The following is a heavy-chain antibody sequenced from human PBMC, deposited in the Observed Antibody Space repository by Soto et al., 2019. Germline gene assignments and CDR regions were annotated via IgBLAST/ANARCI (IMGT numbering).Heavy chain of an antibody. CDR3: ARVPILGPTGDFDY. CDR1: GYTFTDYH. Sequence: QVHLVQSGAEVKRPGDSVKVSCQASGYTFTDYHIHWVGQAPGQGLEWMGRVTPRSGEVYYSPKFQGRVTLTRDTSISTAYMELTTLKFDDTAVFYCARVPILGPTGDFDYWGQGTLATVSS. V-gene: IGHV1-2*02. D-gene: IGHD1-26*01. CDR2: VTPRSGEV. J-gene: IGHJ4*02.